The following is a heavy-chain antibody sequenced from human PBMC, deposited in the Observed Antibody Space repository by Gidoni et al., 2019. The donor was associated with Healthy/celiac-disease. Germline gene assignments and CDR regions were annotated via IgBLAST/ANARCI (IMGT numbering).Heavy chain of an antibody. Sequence: EVQLLESGGGLVQPGGSLRLSCAASGFPFSSYAMSWVRQAPGKGLEWVSAISGSGGSTYYADSVKGRFTISRDNSKNTLYLQMNSLRAEDTAVYYCAKDQQGFLPAASNWFDPWGQGTLVTVSS. D-gene: IGHD2-2*01. J-gene: IGHJ5*02. CDR1: GFPFSSYA. V-gene: IGHV3-23*01. CDR3: AKDQQGFLPAASNWFDP. CDR2: ISGSGGST.